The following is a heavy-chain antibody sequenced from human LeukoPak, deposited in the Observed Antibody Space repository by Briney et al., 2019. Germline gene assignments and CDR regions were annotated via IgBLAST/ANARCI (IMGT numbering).Heavy chain of an antibody. V-gene: IGHV1-69*06. D-gene: IGHD3-22*01. Sequence: SVKVSCKASGYTFTSYDINWVRQAPGQGLEWMGGIIPIFGTANYAQKFQGRVTITADKSTSTVYMELNSLKSEDTAVYYCARGWDYDSGGRPTAYVYWGQGTLVTVSS. J-gene: IGHJ4*02. CDR1: GYTFTSYD. CDR3: ARGWDYDSGGRPTAYVY. CDR2: IIPIFGTA.